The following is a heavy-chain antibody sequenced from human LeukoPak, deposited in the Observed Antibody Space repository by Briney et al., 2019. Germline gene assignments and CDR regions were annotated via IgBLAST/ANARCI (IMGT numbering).Heavy chain of an antibody. D-gene: IGHD7-27*01. CDR3: AREGWGSDY. V-gene: IGHV4-38-2*02. Sequence: SETLSLTCVVSGYSISSGYYWGWIRQPPGKGLEWIGSIYHSGSTYYNPSLKSRVTISVDTSKNQFSLKLSSVTAADTAVYYCAREGWGSDYWGQGTLVTVSS. CDR2: IYHSGST. J-gene: IGHJ4*02. CDR1: GYSISSGYY.